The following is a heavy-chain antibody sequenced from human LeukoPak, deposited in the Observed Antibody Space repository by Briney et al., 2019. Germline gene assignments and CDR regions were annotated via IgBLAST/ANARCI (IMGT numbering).Heavy chain of an antibody. V-gene: IGHV3-23*01. CDR2: ISGSGGST. CDR1: GFTFSSYA. D-gene: IGHD6-19*01. Sequence: GGSLRLSSAASGFTFSSYAMSWVRQAPGKGLEWVSAISGSGGSTYYADSVKGRFTISRDNSKNTLYLQMNSLRAEDTAVYYCAKSYSSGWFMGDNWFDPWGQGTLVTVSS. J-gene: IGHJ5*02. CDR3: AKSYSSGWFMGDNWFDP.